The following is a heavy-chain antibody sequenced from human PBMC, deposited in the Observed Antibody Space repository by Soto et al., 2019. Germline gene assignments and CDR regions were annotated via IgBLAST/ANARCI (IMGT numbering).Heavy chain of an antibody. J-gene: IGHJ4*02. CDR2: IYDNGGA. CDR3: ARDQGRTKRRAFDS. Sequence: SETLSLTCTFSVGSISSGGYYWSWVRQHPGKGLEWIGYIYDNGGAYYSPSLKGRVVISVDRSENQFSLRLSSVTAADTAVYYCARDQGRTKRRAFDSWGQGTLVNVSS. CDR1: VGSISSGGYY. V-gene: IGHV4-31*03. D-gene: IGHD1-7*01.